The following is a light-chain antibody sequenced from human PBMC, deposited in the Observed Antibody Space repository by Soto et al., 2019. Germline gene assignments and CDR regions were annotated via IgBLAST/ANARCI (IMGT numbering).Light chain of an antibody. V-gene: IGLV2-14*01. Sequence: QSALTQPASVSGSPGQSITISCTGTSSDVGGYNYVSWYQQHPGKAPKLMIYEVSNRPSGVSNRFSGSKSGNTASLTISGLQADEEADYYCSSYTSSRTLGFGGGTQLTVL. CDR3: SSYTSSRTLG. CDR2: EVS. J-gene: IGLJ3*02. CDR1: SSDVGGYNY.